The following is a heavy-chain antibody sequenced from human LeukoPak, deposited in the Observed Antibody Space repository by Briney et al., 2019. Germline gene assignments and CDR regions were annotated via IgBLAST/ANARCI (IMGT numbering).Heavy chain of an antibody. CDR3: ANSEIQRIDY. J-gene: IGHJ4*02. Sequence: GGSLRLSCAASGFTFSSYGMHWVRQAPGKGLEWVAVISYDGSNKYYADSVKGRFTISRDNSKNTLYLQMNSLRAEDTAVYYCANSEIQRIDYWGQGTLVTVSS. CDR1: GFTFSSYG. CDR2: ISYDGSNK. D-gene: IGHD1-1*01. V-gene: IGHV3-30*18.